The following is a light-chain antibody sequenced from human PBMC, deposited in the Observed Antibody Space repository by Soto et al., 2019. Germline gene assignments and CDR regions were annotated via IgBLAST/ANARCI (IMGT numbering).Light chain of an antibody. V-gene: IGKV3-20*01. CDR3: QQYGSSPRT. CDR2: GAS. CDR1: QSVSSDS. Sequence: EIVLTQSPGTLSLSPGERGTLSCRASQSVSSDSLAWYQQKPGKAPRLLIYGASSRATGIPDRFSGSGSGTDFTLTISRREPEDFAMYYCQQYGSSPRTFGQGTKVEVK. J-gene: IGKJ1*01.